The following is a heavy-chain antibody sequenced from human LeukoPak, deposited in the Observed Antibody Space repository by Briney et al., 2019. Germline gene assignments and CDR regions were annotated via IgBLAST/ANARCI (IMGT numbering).Heavy chain of an antibody. CDR2: ISSSSSTI. CDR3: ARSRLSSGPNEVGYYYYYYMDV. CDR1: GFAFSSYS. Sequence: PGGSLRLSCAASGFAFSSYSMNWVRQAPGKGLEWVSYISSSSSTIYYADSVKGRFTISRDNAKNSLYLQMNSLRAEDTAVYYCARSRLSSGPNEVGYYYYYYMDVWGKGTTVTVSS. J-gene: IGHJ6*03. V-gene: IGHV3-48*01. D-gene: IGHD6-19*01.